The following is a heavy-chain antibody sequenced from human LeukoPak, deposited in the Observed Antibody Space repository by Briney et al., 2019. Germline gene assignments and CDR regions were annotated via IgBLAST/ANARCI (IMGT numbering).Heavy chain of an antibody. V-gene: IGHV3-30*04. Sequence: GGSLRLSCAASGFTVSSYVMHWVRQAPGKGLEWVASKSHDGSNAYFADSVRGRFSISSDNSKNTLYVQMNSPRVEDTAVYYCARGRDGYNRHSDYWGQGTLVTVSS. CDR1: GFTVSSYV. J-gene: IGHJ4*02. CDR3: ARGRDGYNRHSDY. CDR2: KSHDGSNA. D-gene: IGHD5-24*01.